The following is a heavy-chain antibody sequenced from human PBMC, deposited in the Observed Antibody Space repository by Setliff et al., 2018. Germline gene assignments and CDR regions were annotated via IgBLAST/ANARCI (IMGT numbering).Heavy chain of an antibody. D-gene: IGHD3-10*01. J-gene: IGHJ5*02. CDR1: GGSISSSSYY. CDR3: ARIHLLLWFGELLSGWFDP. CDR2: IYYSGST. Sequence: SETLSLTCTVSGGSISSSSYYWGWIRQPPGRGLEWIGSIYYSGSTYYNPSLKSRVTISVATSKNQFSLKLSSVTAEDTAVYYCARIHLLLWFGELLSGWFDPWGQGTLVTVSS. V-gene: IGHV4-39*07.